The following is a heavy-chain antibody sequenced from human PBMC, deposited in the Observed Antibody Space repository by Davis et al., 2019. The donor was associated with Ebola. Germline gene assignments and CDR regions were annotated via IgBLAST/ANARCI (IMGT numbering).Heavy chain of an antibody. V-gene: IGHV3-30*03. CDR1: GFTFRSYT. CDR2: ISYDGSSE. J-gene: IGHJ3*02. D-gene: IGHD2-15*01. CDR3: ARDRSGGAFDI. Sequence: GESLKISCAASGFTFRSYTIHWVRQAPGKGLEWVAAISYDGSSEYYADSVKGRFTISRDNAKNSLYLQLNDLRDEDTAVYYCARDRSGGAFDIWGQGTMVTVSS.